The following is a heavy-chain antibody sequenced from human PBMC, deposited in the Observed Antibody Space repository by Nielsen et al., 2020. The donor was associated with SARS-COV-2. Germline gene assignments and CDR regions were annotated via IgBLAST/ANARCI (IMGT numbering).Heavy chain of an antibody. D-gene: IGHD6-13*01. CDR1: GGSISSSSYY. V-gene: IGHV4-39*01. J-gene: IGHJ5*02. Sequence: GSLRLSCTVSGGSISSSSYYWGWIRQPPGKGLEWIGSIYYSGSTYYNPSLKSRVTISVDTSKNQFSLKLSSVTAADTAVYYCARGIAAAGGVWFDPWGQGTQVTVSS. CDR2: IYYSGST. CDR3: ARGIAAAGGVWFDP.